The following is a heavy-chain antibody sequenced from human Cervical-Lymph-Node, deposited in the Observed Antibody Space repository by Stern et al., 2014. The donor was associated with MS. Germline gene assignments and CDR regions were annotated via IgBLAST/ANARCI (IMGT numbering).Heavy chain of an antibody. CDR2: IWYDGSNI. CDR1: GFTFSSYG. D-gene: IGHD6-13*01. CDR3: ARSSSPSPYYYYGMDV. J-gene: IGHJ6*02. Sequence: VQLVESGGGVVQPGRSLRLSCAASGFTFSSYGMHWVRQAPGKGLEWVAVIWYDGSNIYYADSVKGRFTISRDNSKNTLYLQMNSLRAEDTAVYYCARSSSPSPYYYYGMDVWGQGTTVTVSS. V-gene: IGHV3-33*01.